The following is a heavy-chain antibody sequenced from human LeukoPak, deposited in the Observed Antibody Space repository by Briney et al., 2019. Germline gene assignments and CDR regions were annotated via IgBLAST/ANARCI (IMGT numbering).Heavy chain of an antibody. J-gene: IGHJ4*02. CDR1: GFTVSSNY. D-gene: IGHD6-13*01. Sequence: GGSLRLSCAASGFTVSSNYMSWVRQAPGKGLEWVSVIYSGGSTYYADSVKGRFTISRDNSKNTLYLQMNSLRAEDTAVYYCARAAAAGTYFDYWGQGTLVTVSS. CDR3: ARAAAAGTYFDY. V-gene: IGHV3-53*01. CDR2: IYSGGST.